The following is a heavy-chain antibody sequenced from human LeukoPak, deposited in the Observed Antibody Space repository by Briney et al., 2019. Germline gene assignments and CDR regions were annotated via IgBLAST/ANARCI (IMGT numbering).Heavy chain of an antibody. D-gene: IGHD1-26*01. Sequence: PSETLSLTCTVSGGSISTYYWSWIRQPPGRGLEWIGYIYYSGSTNYNPSLKSRVTISVDTAKNQFSLKLSSVTAADTAVYYCARDPGPLYSGSSHFDYWGQGTLVTVSS. J-gene: IGHJ4*02. CDR1: GGSISTYY. CDR3: ARDPGPLYSGSSHFDY. CDR2: IYYSGST. V-gene: IGHV4-59*01.